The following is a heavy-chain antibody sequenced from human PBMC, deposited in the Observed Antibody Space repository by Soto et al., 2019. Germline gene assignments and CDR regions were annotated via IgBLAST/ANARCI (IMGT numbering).Heavy chain of an antibody. J-gene: IGHJ4*02. D-gene: IGHD3-22*01. CDR1: GGSISSSSYY. V-gene: IGHV4-39*01. Sequence: SETLSLTCTVSGGSISSSSYYWGWIRQPPGKGLEWIGSIYYSGNTYYNPSLKSRVTISVDTSKNQFSLKLSSVTAADTAVYYCARLRNYYDSSGYYPYYFDYWGQGTLVTVSS. CDR3: ARLRNYYDSSGYYPYYFDY. CDR2: IYYSGNT.